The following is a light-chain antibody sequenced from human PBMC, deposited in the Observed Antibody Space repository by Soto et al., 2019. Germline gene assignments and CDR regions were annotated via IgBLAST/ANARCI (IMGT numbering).Light chain of an antibody. V-gene: IGKV1-33*01. CDR1: QDISNY. CDR2: DAS. J-gene: IGKJ4*01. CDR3: QQYDNLPLT. Sequence: DIQMTQSPSSLSASVGDSVPITCQASQDISNYLNWYQQKPGKAPKLLIYDASNLETGVPSRFSGSGSGTDFTFTISSLQPEEIATYYCQQYDNLPLTFGGGTKVDIK.